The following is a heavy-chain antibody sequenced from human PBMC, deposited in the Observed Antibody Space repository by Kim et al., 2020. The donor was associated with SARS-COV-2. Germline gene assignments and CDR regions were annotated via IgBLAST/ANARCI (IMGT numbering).Heavy chain of an antibody. D-gene: IGHD3-16*01. CDR1: GFIFSNHR. Sequence: GGSLRLSCTASGFIFSNHRMHWVRQGPGKGLVWVSHINGDGRVAGYADSVKGRFTVSRDNAKNTLYLQMNSLRVEDTAMYYCVRGVTYDRFDPWGPGTLVTVSS. J-gene: IGHJ5*02. CDR3: VRGVTYDRFDP. CDR2: INGDGRVA. V-gene: IGHV3-74*01.